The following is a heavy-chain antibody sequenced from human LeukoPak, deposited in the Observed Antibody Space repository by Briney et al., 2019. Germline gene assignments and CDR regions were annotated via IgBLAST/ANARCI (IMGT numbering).Heavy chain of an antibody. CDR2: IYYSGST. Sequence: SETLSLTCTVSGGSISSYYWSWIRQPPGKGLEWIGYIYYSGSTNYNPSLKSRVTISVDTSKNQFSLKLSSVTAADTAVYYCARDRYDSSGTGFDIWGQGTIVTVSS. CDR3: ARDRYDSSGTGFDI. J-gene: IGHJ3*02. D-gene: IGHD3-22*01. V-gene: IGHV4-59*01. CDR1: GGSISSYY.